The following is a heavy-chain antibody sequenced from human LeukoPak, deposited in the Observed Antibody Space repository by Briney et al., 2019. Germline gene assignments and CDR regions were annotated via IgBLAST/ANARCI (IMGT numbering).Heavy chain of an antibody. Sequence: GGSLRLSCAASGFTFSSYSMNWVRQAPGKGLEWVSPISSSSSYIYYADSVKGRFTISRDNAKNSLYLQMNSLRAEDTAVYYCARDLLRYDFWSGPVMDVWGKGTTVTVSS. CDR3: ARDLLRYDFWSGPVMDV. CDR1: GFTFSSYS. CDR2: ISSSSSYI. D-gene: IGHD3-3*01. J-gene: IGHJ6*04. V-gene: IGHV3-21*01.